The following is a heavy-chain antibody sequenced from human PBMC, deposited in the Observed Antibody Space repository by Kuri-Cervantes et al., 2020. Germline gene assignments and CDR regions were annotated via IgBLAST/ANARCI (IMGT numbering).Heavy chain of an antibody. CDR1: GGSISSSSYY. V-gene: IGHV4-39*07. J-gene: IGHJ4*02. CDR3: ARGRQDTAMVNWIYHFDY. D-gene: IGHD5-18*01. Sequence: GSLRLSCTVSGGSISSSSYYWGWIRQPPGKGLEWIGSIYYSGSTNYNPSLKSRVTISVDTSKNQFSLKLSSVTAADTAVYYCARGRQDTAMVNWIYHFDYWGQGTLVTSPQ. CDR2: IYYSGST.